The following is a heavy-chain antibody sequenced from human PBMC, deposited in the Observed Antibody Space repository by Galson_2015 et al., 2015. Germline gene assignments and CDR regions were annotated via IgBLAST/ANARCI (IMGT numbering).Heavy chain of an antibody. J-gene: IGHJ4*02. CDR3: VREGASQTYYSSEQ. D-gene: IGHD4-11*01. Sequence: LSLTCHVSGDSVNSGGYFWNWVRQHPVKGLEWIGYIYYSGASFYNPSLKSRATISMDTSMNQISLHLRSVTGADTAVYFCVREGASQTYYSSEQWGPGALVTVSS. CDR1: GDSVNSGGYF. V-gene: IGHV4-31*03. CDR2: IYYSGAS.